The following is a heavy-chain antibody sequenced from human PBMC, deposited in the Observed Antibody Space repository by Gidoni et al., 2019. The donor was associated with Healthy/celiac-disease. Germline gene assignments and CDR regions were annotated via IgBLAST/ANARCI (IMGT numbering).Heavy chain of an antibody. V-gene: IGHV1-3*01. J-gene: IGHJ6*02. Sequence: QVQLVQSGAEVKKPGASVKVSCKASGYTFTSYAMHWVRQAPGQRLEWMGWINAGNGNTKYSQKFQGRVTITRDTSASTAYMELSSLRSEDTAVYYCARRFNCGGDCPGYYYGMDVWGQGTTVTVSS. CDR3: ARRFNCGGDCPGYYYGMDV. D-gene: IGHD2-21*02. CDR1: GYTFTSYA. CDR2: INAGNGNT.